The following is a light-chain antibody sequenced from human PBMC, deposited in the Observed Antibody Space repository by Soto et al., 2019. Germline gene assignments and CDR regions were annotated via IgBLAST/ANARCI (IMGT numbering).Light chain of an antibody. V-gene: IGKV1-39*01. J-gene: IGKJ1*01. CDR1: QGIGNY. CDR3: QQRYSTPWT. CDR2: AAS. Sequence: DIQMTQSPSSLSSSLGDRVTITCGASQGIGNYLAWFQQKPGKVPQRLIYAASSLQSGVPSRFSVIGSGTDFTLTFSSLQPEDFATYDGQQRYSTPWTFCQGTKVDIK.